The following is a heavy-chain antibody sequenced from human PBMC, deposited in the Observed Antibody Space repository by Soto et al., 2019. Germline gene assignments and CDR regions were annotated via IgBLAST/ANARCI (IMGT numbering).Heavy chain of an antibody. CDR3: ARDGDYSGSGRSYFDS. D-gene: IGHD3-10*01. CDR1: GYTFTSYT. CDR2: MNPITGNT. J-gene: IGHJ4*02. Sequence: ASVKVSCKASGYTFTSYTINLVRQATGQGPEYMGWMNPITGNTGYAQKFQGRVTMTRDTSKSTAYMEVTSLRSEDTAVYYCARDGDYSGSGRSYFDSWCQGTLVTV. V-gene: IGHV1-8*01.